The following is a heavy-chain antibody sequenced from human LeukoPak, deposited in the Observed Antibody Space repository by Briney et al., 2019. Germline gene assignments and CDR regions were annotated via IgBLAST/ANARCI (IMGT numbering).Heavy chain of an antibody. D-gene: IGHD1-26*01. Sequence: SETLSLTCTVSGYSISSGYSWGWIRQPPGKGLEWIASFYHTGNTYYYNPSLESRVTISVDTSKNQFSLRLSSVTASDTAVYYCARGYSGSYHIPFYWGQGTLVTVSS. J-gene: IGHJ4*02. CDR2: FYHTGNTY. CDR1: GYSISSGYS. CDR3: ARGYSGSYHIPFY. V-gene: IGHV4-38-2*02.